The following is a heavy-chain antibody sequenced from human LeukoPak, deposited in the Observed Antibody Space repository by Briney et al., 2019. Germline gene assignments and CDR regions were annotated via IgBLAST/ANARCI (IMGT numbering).Heavy chain of an antibody. CDR3: ARDKSGGMVRGVIGRTDY. V-gene: IGHV4-59*12. CDR1: GGSISSYY. D-gene: IGHD3-10*01. Sequence: SETLSLTCTVSGGSISSYYWSWIRQPPGKGLEWIGYINYSGSTNYNPSLRSRVTISVDTSKNQFSLKLSSVTAADTAVYYCARDKSGGMVRGVIGRTDYWGQGTLVTVSS. J-gene: IGHJ4*02. CDR2: INYSGST.